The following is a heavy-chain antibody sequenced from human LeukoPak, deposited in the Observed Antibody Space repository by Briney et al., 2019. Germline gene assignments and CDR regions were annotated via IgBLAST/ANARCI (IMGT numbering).Heavy chain of an antibody. J-gene: IGHJ3*02. CDR1: RFTFSNYW. V-gene: IGHV3-7*05. D-gene: IGHD1-26*01. Sequence: GGSLRLSCAASRFTFSNYWMSWVRQAPGKGLEWVANIKQDGGEKNYVDSVKGRFTISRDNAKNSLYLQMNSLRVEDTAVYYCARDHLKEGATGASEIWGQGTMVTVSS. CDR3: ARDHLKEGATGASEI. CDR2: IKQDGGEK.